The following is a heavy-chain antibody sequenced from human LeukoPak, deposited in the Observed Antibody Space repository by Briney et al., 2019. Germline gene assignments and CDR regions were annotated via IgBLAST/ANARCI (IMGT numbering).Heavy chain of an antibody. J-gene: IGHJ4*02. CDR2: ITGSGTST. Sequence: GGSLRLSCAASGFTFSNYWMSWVRQAPGKGLEWVSGITGSGTSTFYADSVRGRSTISRDNSKNTLFLQMHSLRADDTAVYYCAKHQGSGYWGQGTLVTVSS. D-gene: IGHD6-19*01. V-gene: IGHV3-23*01. CDR1: GFTFSNYW. CDR3: AKHQGSGY.